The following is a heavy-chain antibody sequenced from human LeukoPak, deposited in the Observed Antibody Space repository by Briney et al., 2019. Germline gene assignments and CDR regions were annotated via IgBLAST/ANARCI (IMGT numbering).Heavy chain of an antibody. CDR3: VREFRMTVSGMSRRLFDY. J-gene: IGHJ4*02. CDR2: ISGSGGGT. D-gene: IGHD6-19*01. CDR1: RFTFNIYA. Sequence: GGSLRLSCAASRFTFNIYAMSWVRQTPGKGLEWVSPISGSGGGTFYANPVKGRFTISRDNSKKTLFLQMRGLRAEDTAMYYCVREFRMTVSGMSRRLFDYWGQGTLVTVSS. V-gene: IGHV3-23*01.